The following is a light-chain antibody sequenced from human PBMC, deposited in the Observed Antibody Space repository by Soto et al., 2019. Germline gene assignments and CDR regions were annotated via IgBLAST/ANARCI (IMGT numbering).Light chain of an antibody. CDR2: KAS. CDR3: QQYNTYSWT. J-gene: IGKJ1*01. Sequence: DIQMTQFPSTLSASVGDRVTITCRASQSISNRLAWFQQKSGEAPSLLIHKASSLESGVPSRFSGSGSGTEFTLTISSLQPDDFATYYCQQYNTYSWTFGQGTKV. CDR1: QSISNR. V-gene: IGKV1-5*03.